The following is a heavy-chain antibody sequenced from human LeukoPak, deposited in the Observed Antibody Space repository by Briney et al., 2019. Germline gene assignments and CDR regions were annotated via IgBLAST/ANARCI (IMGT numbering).Heavy chain of an antibody. V-gene: IGHV3-21*04. CDR3: ARAPYSSGWYEYYYYMDV. CDR1: GFTFSSYS. J-gene: IGHJ6*03. Sequence: GGSLRLSCAASGFTFSSYSMNWVRQAPGKGLEWVSSISSSSSYIYYADSVKGRFTISRDNAKNSLYLQMNSLRAEDTALYYCARAPYSSGWYEYYYYMDVWGKGTTVTVSS. CDR2: ISSSSSYI. D-gene: IGHD6-19*01.